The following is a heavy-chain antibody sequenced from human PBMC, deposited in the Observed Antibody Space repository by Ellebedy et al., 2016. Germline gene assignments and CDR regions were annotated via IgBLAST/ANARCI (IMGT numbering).Heavy chain of an antibody. CDR1: GDSISSSHW. CDR3: ARGPQHNYYGSGSYTKRLADP. Sequence: SETLSLTCAVSGDSISSSHWWSWVRQPPGKGLEHVGKIDHSGSTKYNPSLKSRVTISVDTSKNQVSLKMRFVTAADTAVYYCARGPQHNYYGSGSYTKRLADPWGQGTLVTVSS. V-gene: IGHV4-4*02. D-gene: IGHD3-10*01. J-gene: IGHJ5*02. CDR2: IDHSGST.